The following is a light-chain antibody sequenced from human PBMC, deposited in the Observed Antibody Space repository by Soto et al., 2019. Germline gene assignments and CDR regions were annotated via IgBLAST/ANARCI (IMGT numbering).Light chain of an antibody. Sequence: EIVMTQYPSTLSVFAGERAPLSCRASQSVSSNLAWYQQKPGQAPRLLIYGASIRATDIPDRFSGSGSGTDFTLTITRLEPEDSAVYYCQQHGISHITFGQGTRLEIK. CDR1: QSVSSN. CDR3: QQHGISHIT. J-gene: IGKJ5*01. CDR2: GAS. V-gene: IGKV3-20*01.